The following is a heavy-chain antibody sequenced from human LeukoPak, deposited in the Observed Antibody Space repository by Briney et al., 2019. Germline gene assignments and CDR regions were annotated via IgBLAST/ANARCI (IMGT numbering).Heavy chain of an antibody. Sequence: KPSETLSLTCTVSGGSFSSYYWTWIRQPAGKGLEWIGRIYSSGSTNYNPSLTSRVTISVDKSKNQCSLNLTSVTAADTGVYHCARGYSSTSGRHFDYWGQGILVTVPS. CDR3: ARGYSSTSGRHFDY. CDR1: GGSFSSYY. J-gene: IGHJ4*02. V-gene: IGHV4-4*07. D-gene: IGHD6-19*01. CDR2: IYSSGST.